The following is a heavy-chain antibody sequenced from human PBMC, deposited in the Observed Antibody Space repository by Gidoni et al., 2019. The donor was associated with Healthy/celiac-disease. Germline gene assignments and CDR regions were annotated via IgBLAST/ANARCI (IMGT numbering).Heavy chain of an antibody. V-gene: IGHV1-46*03. D-gene: IGHD3-10*01. CDR2: INPRGGST. J-gene: IGHJ4*02. CDR3: ARGSITMVRDLDY. CDR1: GYTCTSSY. Sequence: VQLVQSGAEVKKPGASVKVSCKASGYTCTSSYMHWVRQAPGQGLECMGIINPRGGSTSYAQKFQGRVTMTRDTSTSTVYMELSSLRSEDTAVYYCARGSITMVRDLDYWGQGTLVTVSS.